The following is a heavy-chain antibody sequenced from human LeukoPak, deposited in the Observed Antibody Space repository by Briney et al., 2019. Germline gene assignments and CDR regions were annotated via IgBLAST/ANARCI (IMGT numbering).Heavy chain of an antibody. CDR3: ARSGNIVVVPAATQRAFDY. Sequence: SETLSLTCAVYGGSFSGYYWSWIRQPPGEGLEWIGEINHSGSTNYNPSLKSRVTISVDTSKNQFSLKLSSVTAADTAVYYCARSGNIVVVPAATQRAFDYWGQGTLVTVSS. D-gene: IGHD2-2*01. V-gene: IGHV4-34*01. CDR2: INHSGST. J-gene: IGHJ4*02. CDR1: GGSFSGYY.